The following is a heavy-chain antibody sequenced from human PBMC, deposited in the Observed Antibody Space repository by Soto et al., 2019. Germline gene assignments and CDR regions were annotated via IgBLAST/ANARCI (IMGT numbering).Heavy chain of an antibody. Sequence: GASVKVSCKASGYTFTSYYMHWVRQAPGQGLEWMGIINPNSGSTNYAQKFQGRVTMTTDTSTSTAHMELRSLRSDDTAVYYCARPTGYYYGMDVWGQGTTVTVSS. CDR2: INPNSGST. J-gene: IGHJ6*02. CDR1: GYTFTSYY. V-gene: IGHV1-46*01. CDR3: ARPTGYYYGMDV.